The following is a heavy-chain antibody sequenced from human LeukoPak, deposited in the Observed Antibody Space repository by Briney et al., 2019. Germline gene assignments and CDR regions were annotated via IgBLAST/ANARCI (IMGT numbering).Heavy chain of an antibody. D-gene: IGHD1-26*01. J-gene: IGHJ5*02. CDR2: IYYSGST. V-gene: IGHV4-59*01. Sequence: SETLSLTCTVSGGSMRSNYWSLTRQPPGKGLEWIGNIYYSGSTIYNPSLKSRVTISIDPSKNQFSLKLSSVTAADTAIYNCVKDNGRWFDPWGQGTLVIVSS. CDR3: VKDNGRWFDP. CDR1: GGSMRSNY.